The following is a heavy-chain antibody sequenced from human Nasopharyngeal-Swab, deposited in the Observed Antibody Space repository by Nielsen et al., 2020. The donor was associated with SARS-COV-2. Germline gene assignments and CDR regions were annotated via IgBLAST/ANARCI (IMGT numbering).Heavy chain of an antibody. Sequence: ASVKVSCKAAGYTCTSYGISWGRQAPGQGLEWMGWISAYNGNTNYAQKLQGRVTMTTDTSTSTAYMALRSLRSDDTAVYYCARSLGNSGYYYMDVWGKGTTVTVSS. J-gene: IGHJ6*03. CDR3: ARSLGNSGYYYMDV. CDR2: ISAYNGNT. V-gene: IGHV1-18*01. D-gene: IGHD1-26*01. CDR1: GYTCTSYG.